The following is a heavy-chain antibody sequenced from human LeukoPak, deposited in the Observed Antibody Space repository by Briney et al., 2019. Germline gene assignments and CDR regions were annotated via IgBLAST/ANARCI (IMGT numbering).Heavy chain of an antibody. J-gene: IGHJ6*02. CDR3: ARDRPNYFSYYYGMDV. CDR2: IYYSGST. V-gene: IGHV4-39*07. CDR1: GGSISSSSYY. Sequence: SETPSLTCTVSGGSISSSSYYWGWIRQPPGKGLEWIGSIYYSGSTYYNPSLKSRVTISVDTSKNQFSLKLSSVTAADTAVYYCARDRPNYFSYYYGMDVWGQGTTVTVSS. D-gene: IGHD3-10*01.